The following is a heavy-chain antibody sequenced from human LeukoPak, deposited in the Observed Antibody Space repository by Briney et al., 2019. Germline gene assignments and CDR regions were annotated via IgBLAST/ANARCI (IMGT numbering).Heavy chain of an antibody. V-gene: IGHV3-30*02. CDR2: IRTDGGEK. D-gene: IGHD6-13*01. CDR1: GFTFRNYG. J-gene: IGHJ4*02. CDR3: ARIGYSTSWANFDY. Sequence: PGGSLRLSCAASGFTFRNYGMHCVRQAPGKGLECVASIRTDGGEKYHADSVQGRFSISRDNSKNTLYLQMDSLRAEDTALYYCARIGYSTSWANFDYWGQGTLVTVSS.